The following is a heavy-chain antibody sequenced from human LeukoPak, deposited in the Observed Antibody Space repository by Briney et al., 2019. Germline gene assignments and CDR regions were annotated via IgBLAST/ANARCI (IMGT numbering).Heavy chain of an antibody. CDR3: ATYTHWVAGDV. CDR2: MNQNGSAI. V-gene: IGHV3-7*01. D-gene: IGHD3-16*01. Sequence: GSLRLSCAASGFAFSDSWMSWVRQAPGKGLEWVANMNQNGSAIDYVESVKGRFTISRDNAMNSLYLQMSSLRAEDTAVYYCATYTHWVAGDVWGQGTTVTVSS. J-gene: IGHJ6*02. CDR1: GFAFSDSW.